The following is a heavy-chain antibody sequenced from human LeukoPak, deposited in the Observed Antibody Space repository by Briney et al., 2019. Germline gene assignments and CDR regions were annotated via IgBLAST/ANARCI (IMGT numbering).Heavy chain of an antibody. Sequence: GASVKVSCKASGGTFSSYAISWVRQAPGQGLEWMGRIIPILGIANYAQKFQGRVTITADKSTSTAYMELSSPRSEDTAVYYCARGANYYYDSSGYLNFDYWGQGTLVTVSS. V-gene: IGHV1-69*04. CDR3: ARGANYYYDSSGYLNFDY. CDR2: IIPILGIA. CDR1: GGTFSSYA. J-gene: IGHJ4*02. D-gene: IGHD3-22*01.